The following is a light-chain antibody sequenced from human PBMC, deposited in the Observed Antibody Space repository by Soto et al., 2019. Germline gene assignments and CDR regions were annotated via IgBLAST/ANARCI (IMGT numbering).Light chain of an antibody. CDR2: GAS. CDR3: QQYNNWPRT. J-gene: IGKJ1*01. Sequence: EIVMTQSPATLSVSPGERATLSCRASQSVSSDLAWYHQKPAQAPRLLIYGASTRATGIPARFSGSGSGTEFTLTINSLQSEDFAVYYCQQYNNWPRTFGQGTKVEI. V-gene: IGKV3-15*01. CDR1: QSVSSD.